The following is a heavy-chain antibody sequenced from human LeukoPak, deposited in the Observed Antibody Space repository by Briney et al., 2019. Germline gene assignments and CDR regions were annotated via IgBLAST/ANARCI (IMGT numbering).Heavy chain of an antibody. V-gene: IGHV4-39*01. CDR2: IYYSGST. CDR1: GGSISSSSYY. Sequence: PSEALSLTCTVSGGSISSSSYYWGWIRQPPGKGLEWIGSIYYSGSTYYNPSLKSRVTISVDTSKNQFSLKLSSVTAADTAVYYCARGLADFMVRGPILNWFDPWGQGTLVTVSS. J-gene: IGHJ5*02. CDR3: ARGLADFMVRGPILNWFDP. D-gene: IGHD3-10*01.